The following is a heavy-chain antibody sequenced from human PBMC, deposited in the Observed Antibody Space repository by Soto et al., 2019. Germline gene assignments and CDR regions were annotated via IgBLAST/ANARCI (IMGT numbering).Heavy chain of an antibody. CDR1: GGSISSGGYS. D-gene: IGHD3-10*01. Sequence: SETLSLTCAVSGGSISSGGYSWGWIRQPPGKGLEWIGYIYHSVSTYSDSAKGRFTISRDNSKNTLYLQMSSLRAEDTAVYYCGKDSSCITAACYVGSWGQGALVTVSS. CDR2: IYHSVST. J-gene: IGHJ5*02. CDR3: GKDSSCITAACYVGS. V-gene: IGHV4-30-2*01.